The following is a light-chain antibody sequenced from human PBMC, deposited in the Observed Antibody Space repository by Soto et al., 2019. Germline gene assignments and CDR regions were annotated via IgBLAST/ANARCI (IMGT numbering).Light chain of an antibody. CDR1: QSVSSSY. V-gene: IGKV3-20*01. J-gene: IGKJ3*01. CDR2: GAS. CDR3: QQYGSSLFT. Sequence: DIVLTQSPGTLSLSPGERATLSCRASQSVSSSYLAWYQQKPGQAPRLLIYGASSRATGIPDRFSGSGSGTDFTLTISRLEPEDFAVYYCQQYGSSLFTFGPGPKWISN.